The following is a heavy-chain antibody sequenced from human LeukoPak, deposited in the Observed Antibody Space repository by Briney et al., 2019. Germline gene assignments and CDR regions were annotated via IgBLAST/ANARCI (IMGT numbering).Heavy chain of an antibody. CDR3: AREVSVYGSGSYYFDY. CDR1: GFTFSDYY. J-gene: IGHJ4*02. CDR2: ISSSGSTI. D-gene: IGHD3-10*01. V-gene: IGHV3-11*01. Sequence: PGGFLRLSCAASGFTFSDYYMSWIRQAPGKGLEWVSYISSSGSTIYYADSVKGRFTISRDDAKDSLYLQMNSLRAEDTAVYYCAREVSVYGSGSYYFDYWGQGTLVTVSS.